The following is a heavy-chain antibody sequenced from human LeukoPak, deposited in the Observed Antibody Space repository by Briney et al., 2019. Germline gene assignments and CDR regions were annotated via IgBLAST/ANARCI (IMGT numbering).Heavy chain of an antibody. D-gene: IGHD1-26*01. CDR1: GYTFTSYG. Sequence: GALVKVSCKASGYTFTSYGISWVRQAPGQGPEWMGWISAYNGHTNYAQKLQGRVTITTDTSTSTAYMELRSLISDGTAVYYCARGGRWELPRPYAFDIWGQGTTVTVSS. V-gene: IGHV1-18*01. J-gene: IGHJ3*02. CDR2: ISAYNGHT. CDR3: ARGGRWELPRPYAFDI.